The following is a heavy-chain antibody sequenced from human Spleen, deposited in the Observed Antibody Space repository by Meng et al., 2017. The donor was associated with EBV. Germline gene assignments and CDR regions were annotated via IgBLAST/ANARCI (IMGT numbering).Heavy chain of an antibody. CDR3: ARDRATTTAVSLSHESWFDP. Sequence: QGQLVQSGAWVKKPGSSVRVSCKASGGTFGTYAFSWVRQAPGQGLEWMGGIIPFFGTPVYAQRFQGRVTITADESTGTVHMELSSLRSEDTAVYYCARDRATTTAVSLSHESWFDPWGQGTLVTVSS. CDR2: IIPFFGTP. D-gene: IGHD2-8*01. J-gene: IGHJ5*02. V-gene: IGHV1-69*01. CDR1: GGTFGTYA.